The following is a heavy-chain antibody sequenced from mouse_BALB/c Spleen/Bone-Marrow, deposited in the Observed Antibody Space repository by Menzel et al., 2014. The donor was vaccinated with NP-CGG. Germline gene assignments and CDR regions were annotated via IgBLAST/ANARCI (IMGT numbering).Heavy chain of an antibody. J-gene: IGHJ3*01. Sequence: EVQGVESGGGMVQPKGSLKLSCAASGFTFKTYAMNWVRQTPGKGLEWVARIRSKSNNYASYYVDSVKDRLTISRDDSQSMLFLQMNNLKTEDTAMYYCVLGRDRFAYWGQGTLVTVSA. CDR3: VLGRDRFAY. D-gene: IGHD4-1*01. V-gene: IGHV10-1*02. CDR2: IRSKSNNYAS. CDR1: GFTFKTYA.